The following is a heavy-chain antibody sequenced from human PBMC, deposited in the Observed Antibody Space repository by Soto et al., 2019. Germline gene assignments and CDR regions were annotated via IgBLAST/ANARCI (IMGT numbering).Heavy chain of an antibody. CDR2: ISYDGSNK. D-gene: IGHD5-12*01. CDR1: GFTFSSYG. V-gene: IGHV3-30*18. Sequence: LRLSCAASGFTFSSYGMHWVRQAPGKGLEWVAVISYDGSNKYYADSVKGRFTISRDNSKNTLYLQMNSLRAEDTAVYYCAKVSIGDGYNQTFDYWGQGTLVTVSS. J-gene: IGHJ4*02. CDR3: AKVSIGDGYNQTFDY.